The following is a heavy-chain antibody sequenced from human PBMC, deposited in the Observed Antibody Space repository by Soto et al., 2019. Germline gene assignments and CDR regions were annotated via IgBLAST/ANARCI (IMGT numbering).Heavy chain of an antibody. J-gene: IGHJ3*01. D-gene: IGHD5-18*01. CDR3: ARGYSYGRDAFDV. CDR2: IYYSGST. CDR1: GYSISSSNW. V-gene: IGHV4-28*03. Sequence: SETLSLTCAVSGYSISSSNWWGWIRQPPGKGLEWIGYIYYSGSTYYNPSLKSRVTMSVDTSKNQFSLKLSSVTAVDTAVYYCARGYSYGRDAFDVWGQGTMVTVSS.